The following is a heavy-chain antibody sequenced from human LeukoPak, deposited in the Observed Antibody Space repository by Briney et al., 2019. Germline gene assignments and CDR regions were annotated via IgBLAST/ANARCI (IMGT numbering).Heavy chain of an antibody. J-gene: IGHJ5*02. CDR3: ARGTIPLWFGELKVWFDP. CDR1: GYSISSGYY. Sequence: SETLSLTCTVSGYSISSGYYWGWIRQPPGKGLEWIGSIYHSGSTYYNPSLKSRVTISVDTSKNQFSLKLSSVTAADTAVYYCARGTIPLWFGELKVWFDPWGQGTLVTVSS. CDR2: IYHSGST. D-gene: IGHD3-10*01. V-gene: IGHV4-38-2*02.